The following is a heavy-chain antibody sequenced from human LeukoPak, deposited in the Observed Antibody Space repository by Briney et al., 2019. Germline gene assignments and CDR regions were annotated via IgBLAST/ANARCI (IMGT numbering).Heavy chain of an antibody. CDR2: IYYSGST. CDR3: ARAYCSGGSCYGLNWFDP. V-gene: IGHV4-59*01. CDR1: GGSISSYY. D-gene: IGHD2-15*01. Sequence: PSETLSLTCTVSGGSISSYYWSWIRQPPGKGLEWIGYIYYSGSTNYNLSLKSRVTISVDTSKNQFSLKLSSVTAADTAVCYCARAYCSGGSCYGLNWFDPWGQGTLVTVSS. J-gene: IGHJ5*02.